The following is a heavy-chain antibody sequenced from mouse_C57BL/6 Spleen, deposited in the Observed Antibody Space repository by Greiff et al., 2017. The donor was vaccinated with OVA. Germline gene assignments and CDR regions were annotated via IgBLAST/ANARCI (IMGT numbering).Heavy chain of an antibody. CDR2: FYPGSGSI. Sequence: QVQLKQSGAELVKPGASVKLSCKASGYTFTEYTIHWVKQRSGQGLEWIGWFYPGSGSIKYNEKFKDKATLTADKSSSTVYMELSRLTSEDSAVYFCARHEEGLYYGSSSWYFDVWGTGTTVTVSS. J-gene: IGHJ1*03. CDR3: ARHEEGLYYGSSSWYFDV. CDR1: GYTFTEYT. V-gene: IGHV1-62-2*01. D-gene: IGHD1-1*01.